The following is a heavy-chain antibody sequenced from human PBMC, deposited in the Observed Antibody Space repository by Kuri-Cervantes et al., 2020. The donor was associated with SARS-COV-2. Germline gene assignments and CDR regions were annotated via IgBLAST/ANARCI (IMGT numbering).Heavy chain of an antibody. CDR3: ARETVAGTGDWFDS. CDR2: IYYSGST. D-gene: IGHD6-19*01. Sequence: SETLSLTCTVSGYSISSSYYWSWIRQPPGKGLEWIGYIYYSGSTNYNPSLKSRVTISVDTSKNQFSLKLSSVTAADTAVYYCARETVAGTGDWFDSWGQGTLVTVSS. CDR1: GYSISSSYY. J-gene: IGHJ5*01. V-gene: IGHV4-59*12.